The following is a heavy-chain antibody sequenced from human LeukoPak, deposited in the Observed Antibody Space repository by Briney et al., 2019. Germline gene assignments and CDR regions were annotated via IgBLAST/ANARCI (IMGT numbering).Heavy chain of an antibody. CDR2: INHSGST. D-gene: IGHD2-2*03. V-gene: IGHV4-34*01. CDR3: ARVDIVVVPAAPLNNWFDP. J-gene: IGHJ5*02. CDR1: GGSISSYY. Sequence: SETLSLTCTVSGGSISSYYWSWIRQPPGKGLEWIGEINHSGSTNYNPSLKSRVTISVDTSKNQFSLKLSSVTAADTAVYYCARVDIVVVPAAPLNNWFDPWGQGTLVTVSS.